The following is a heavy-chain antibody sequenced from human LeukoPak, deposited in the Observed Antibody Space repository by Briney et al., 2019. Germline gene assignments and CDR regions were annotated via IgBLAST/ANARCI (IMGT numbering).Heavy chain of an antibody. J-gene: IGHJ4*02. CDR1: GFTFSSYE. CDR3: ARDGAIAGRSYSH. D-gene: IGHD4/OR15-4a*01. V-gene: IGHV3-21*01. Sequence: GGSLRLSCAASGFTFSSYEMNWVRQAPGKGLEWVSSISSSSSYIYYADSVKGRFTISRDNAKNSLYLQMNSLRAEDTAVYYCARDGAIAGRSYSHWGPGTLVTVSS. CDR2: ISSSSSYI.